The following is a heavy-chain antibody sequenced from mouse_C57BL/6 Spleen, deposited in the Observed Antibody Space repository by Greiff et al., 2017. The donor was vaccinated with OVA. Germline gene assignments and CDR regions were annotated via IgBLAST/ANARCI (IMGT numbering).Heavy chain of an antibody. D-gene: IGHD1-1*01. CDR1: GFTFSSYG. CDR2: ISSGGSYT. Sequence: EVKLMESGGDLVKPGGSLKLSCAASGFTFSSYGMSWVRQTPDKRLEWVATISSGGSYTYYPDSVKGRFTISRVNAKNTLYLQMSSLKSEDTAMYYCARHVGVYGSSSYWYFDVWGTGTTVTVSS. J-gene: IGHJ1*03. V-gene: IGHV5-6*01. CDR3: ARHVGVYGSSSYWYFDV.